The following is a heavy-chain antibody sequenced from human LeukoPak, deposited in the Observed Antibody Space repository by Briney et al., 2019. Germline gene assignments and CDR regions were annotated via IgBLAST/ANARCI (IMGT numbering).Heavy chain of an antibody. V-gene: IGHV3-23*01. CDR3: AKEAGIAVAGVTWFDP. CDR1: GFTFSSYA. D-gene: IGHD6-19*01. Sequence: SGGSLRLSCAASGFTFSSYAMSWVRQAPGKGLEWVSAISGSGGSTYYADSVKGRFTISRDNSKNTLYLQMNSLRAEDTAVYYCAKEAGIAVAGVTWFDPWGQGTLVTVSS. CDR2: ISGSGGST. J-gene: IGHJ5*02.